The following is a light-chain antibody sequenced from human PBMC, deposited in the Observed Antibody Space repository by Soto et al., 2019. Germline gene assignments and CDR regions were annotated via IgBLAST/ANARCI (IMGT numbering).Light chain of an antibody. CDR2: GAS. CDR1: ESVSSN. J-gene: IGKJ4*01. V-gene: IGKV3-15*01. Sequence: EIVMTQSPATLSVSPGERATLSCRASESVSSNVAWYQQKPGQTPRLLIYGASTRVTGISARFSGSGSGTEFTLTISSLQFEDFAVYYCQQYNKWPPLTFGGGTKVEIK. CDR3: QQYNKWPPLT.